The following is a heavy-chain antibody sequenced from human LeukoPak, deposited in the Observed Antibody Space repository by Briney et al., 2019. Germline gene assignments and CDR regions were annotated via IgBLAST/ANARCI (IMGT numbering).Heavy chain of an antibody. CDR3: ARGEMTVLSEFVPKNWFDP. J-gene: IGHJ5*02. CDR1: GGSISSSSYY. CDR2: IYYSGST. Sequence: SETLSLTCTVSGGSISSSSYYWGWIRQPPGKGLEWIGSIYYSGSTYYNPSLKSRVTISVDTSKNQFSLKLSSVTAADTAVYYCARGEMTVLSEFVPKNWFDPWGQGTLVTVSS. D-gene: IGHD2-21*02. V-gene: IGHV4-39*07.